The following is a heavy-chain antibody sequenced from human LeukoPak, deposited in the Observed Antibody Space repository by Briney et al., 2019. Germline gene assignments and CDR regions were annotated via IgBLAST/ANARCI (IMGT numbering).Heavy chain of an antibody. CDR3: ARDITGTTADC. Sequence: SETLSLTCTVSGYSISSGYYWGWIRQPPGKGLEWIGSIYHSGSTYYNPSLKSRVTISVDTSKNQFSLKLSPVTAADTAVYYCARDITGTTADCWGQGTLVTVSS. V-gene: IGHV4-38-2*02. J-gene: IGHJ4*02. CDR1: GYSISSGYY. D-gene: IGHD1-7*01. CDR2: IYHSGST.